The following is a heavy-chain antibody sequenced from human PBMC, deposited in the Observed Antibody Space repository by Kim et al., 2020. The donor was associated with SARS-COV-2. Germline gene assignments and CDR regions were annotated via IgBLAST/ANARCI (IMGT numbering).Heavy chain of an antibody. CDR1: GFTFSSYA. CDR2: ISYDGSNK. CDR3: ARVLDPIMITFPWFDP. Sequence: GGSLRLSCAASGFTFSSYAMHWVRQAPGKGLEWVAVISYDGSNKYYADSVKGRFTISRDNSKNTLYLQMNSLRAEDTAVYYCARVLDPIMITFPWFDPWGQGTLVTVSS. J-gene: IGHJ5*02. V-gene: IGHV3-30-3*01. D-gene: IGHD3-16*01.